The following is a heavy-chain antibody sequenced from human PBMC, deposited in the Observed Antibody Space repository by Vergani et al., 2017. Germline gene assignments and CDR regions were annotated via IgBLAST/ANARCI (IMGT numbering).Heavy chain of an antibody. V-gene: IGHV3-33*06. Sequence: QVQLVESGGGVVQPGRSLRLSCAASGFTFSSYGMHWVRQAPGKGLEWVAVIWYDGSNKYYADSVKGRFTISRDNSKNTLYLQMNSLRAEDTAVYYCAKGKFVRGVISPGSYYFDYWGQGTLVTVSS. CDR3: AKGKFVRGVISPGSYYFDY. CDR2: IWYDGSNK. CDR1: GFTFSSYG. D-gene: IGHD3-10*01. J-gene: IGHJ4*02.